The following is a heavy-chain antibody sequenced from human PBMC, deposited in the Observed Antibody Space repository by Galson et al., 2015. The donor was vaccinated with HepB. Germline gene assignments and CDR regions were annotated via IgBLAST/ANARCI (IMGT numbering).Heavy chain of an antibody. CDR3: ARAPPQYSSSCYDY. CDR1: GFTFSSYA. D-gene: IGHD6-13*01. J-gene: IGHJ4*02. Sequence: SLRLSCAASGFTFSSYAMHWVRQAPGKGLEWVAVISYDGSNKYYADSVKGRFTISRDNSKNTLYLQMNSLRAEDTAVYYCARAPPQYSSSCYDYWGQGTLVTVSS. CDR2: ISYDGSNK. V-gene: IGHV3-30-3*01.